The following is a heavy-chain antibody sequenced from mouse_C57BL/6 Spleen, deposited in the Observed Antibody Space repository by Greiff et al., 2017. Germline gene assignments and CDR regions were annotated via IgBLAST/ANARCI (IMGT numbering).Heavy chain of an antibody. CDR3: ARRAGRGYFDY. V-gene: IGHV1-80*01. J-gene: IGHJ2*01. CDR2: IYPGDGDT. Sequence: VKVVESGAELVKPGASVKISCKASGYAFSSYWMNWVKQRPGKGLEWIGQIYPGDGDTNYNGKFKGKATLTADKSSSTAYMQLSSLTSEDSAVYCCARRAGRGYFDYWGQGTTLTVSS. D-gene: IGHD3-3*01. CDR1: GYAFSSYW.